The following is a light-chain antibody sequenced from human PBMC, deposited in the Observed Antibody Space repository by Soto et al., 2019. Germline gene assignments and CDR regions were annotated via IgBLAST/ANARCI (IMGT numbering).Light chain of an antibody. CDR1: SFNIGNNY. J-gene: IGLJ3*02. CDR3: GTWDDSLSVWV. CDR2: KNN. Sequence: QSVLTQPPSLSAAPGQTVTISCSGSSFNIGNNYVYWYRQFAATAPKLLMFKNNKRPSGIPDRFYGSTSGTSATLGITGLQTGDEADYYCGTWDDSLSVWVFGGGTKVTVL. V-gene: IGLV1-51*02.